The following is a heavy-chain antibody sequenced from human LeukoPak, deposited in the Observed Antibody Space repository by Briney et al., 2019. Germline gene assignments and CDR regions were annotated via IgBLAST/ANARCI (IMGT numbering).Heavy chain of an antibody. J-gene: IGHJ5*02. CDR3: AKEAASPPEDWFDP. Sequence: GGSLRLSCAASGFTFSSYGMHWVRQAPGKGLEWVAFIRYDGSNKYYADSVKGRFTIFRDNSKNTLYLQMNSLRAEDTAVYYCAKEAASPPEDWFDPWGQGTLVTVSS. CDR1: GFTFSSYG. V-gene: IGHV3-30*02. D-gene: IGHD6-25*01. CDR2: IRYDGSNK.